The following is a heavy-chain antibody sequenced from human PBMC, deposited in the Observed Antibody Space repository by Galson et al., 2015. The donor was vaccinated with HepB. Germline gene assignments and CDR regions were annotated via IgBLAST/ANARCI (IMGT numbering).Heavy chain of an antibody. CDR3: ARGSVRGYSYGDWYFDL. D-gene: IGHD5-18*01. Sequence: SVKVSCKASGYTFTSYAMHWVRQAPGQRLEWMGWINAGNGNTKYSQKFQGRVTITRDTSASTAYMELSSLRSEDTAVYYCARGSVRGYSYGDWYFDLWGRGTLVTVSS. J-gene: IGHJ2*01. V-gene: IGHV1-3*01. CDR2: INAGNGNT. CDR1: GYTFTSYA.